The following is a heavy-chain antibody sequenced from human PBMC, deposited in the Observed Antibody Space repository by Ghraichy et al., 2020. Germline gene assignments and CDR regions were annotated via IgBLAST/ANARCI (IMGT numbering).Heavy chain of an antibody. CDR1: GFTFSSYA. D-gene: IGHD6-13*01. J-gene: IGHJ5*02. CDR3: VATSSSWFFSGHRGAPGWFDP. Sequence: GASLRLSCATFGFTFSSYAMSWVRQAPGKGLEYVSAISSNGGSTYYADSVKGRFTISRDNSKNTLYLQMSSLRAEDTAVYYCVATSSSWFFSGHRGAPGWFDPWGQGTLVTVSS. CDR2: ISSNGGST. V-gene: IGHV3-64D*06.